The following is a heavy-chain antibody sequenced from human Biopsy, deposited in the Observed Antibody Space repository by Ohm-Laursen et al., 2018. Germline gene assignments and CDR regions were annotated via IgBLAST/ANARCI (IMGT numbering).Heavy chain of an antibody. Sequence: SDTLSLTCSVSGGSISSYYWNWIRQPPGKGLEWIGYIYYSGTTDYSPSLQSRVSISVDTSRNQVSLTLSSVTAAGTAVYYCARDSGILNYGNFKYYHYYGMDVWGQGTKVTVSS. V-gene: IGHV4-59*01. CDR3: ARDSGILNYGNFKYYHYYGMDV. CDR1: GGSISSYY. J-gene: IGHJ6*02. D-gene: IGHD4-11*01. CDR2: IYYSGTT.